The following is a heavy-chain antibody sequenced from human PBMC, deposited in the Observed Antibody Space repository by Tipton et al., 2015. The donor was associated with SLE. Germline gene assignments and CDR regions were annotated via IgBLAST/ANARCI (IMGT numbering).Heavy chain of an antibody. J-gene: IGHJ4*02. Sequence: TLSLTCTVSGGSISTYYWNLIRQPPGKGLEWVGYLYYSGITYYNPSLKSRVSISVDTTQNQFSLRLTSVTAADTAVYYCARDRFWNGYLEYWGQGALVSVSS. CDR3: ARDRFWNGYLEY. D-gene: IGHD3-3*01. CDR1: GGSISTYY. CDR2: LYYSGIT. V-gene: IGHV4-59*01.